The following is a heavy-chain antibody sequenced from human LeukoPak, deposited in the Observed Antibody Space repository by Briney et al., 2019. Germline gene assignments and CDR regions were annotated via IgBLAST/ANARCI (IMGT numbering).Heavy chain of an antibody. D-gene: IGHD2-15*01. CDR2: INPNSGDT. Sequence: ASVKVCCTASVYTFTVYYMHWVRQAPGQGREWMGWINPNSGDTNYAQKFQGRVTMTRDTSISTAYMELSRLTSDDTTVYYCARSVAATPCNWFDPWGQGTLVTVSS. J-gene: IGHJ5*02. CDR3: ARSVAATPCNWFDP. V-gene: IGHV1-2*02. CDR1: VYTFTVYY.